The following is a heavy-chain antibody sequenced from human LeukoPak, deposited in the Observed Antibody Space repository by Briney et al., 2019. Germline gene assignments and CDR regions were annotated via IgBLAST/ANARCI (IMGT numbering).Heavy chain of an antibody. CDR2: IYYSGST. Sequence: PSETLSLTCTVSGGSISSTNYYWGWIRHPPGKGLEWIGSIYYSGSTYYNPSLKCRVTISVDTSKNQFSLKLSSVTAADTAVYYCARHLGPGWHAMDVWGQGTTVTVSS. V-gene: IGHV4-39*01. CDR3: ARHLGPGWHAMDV. D-gene: IGHD2-15*01. J-gene: IGHJ6*02. CDR1: GGSISSTNYY.